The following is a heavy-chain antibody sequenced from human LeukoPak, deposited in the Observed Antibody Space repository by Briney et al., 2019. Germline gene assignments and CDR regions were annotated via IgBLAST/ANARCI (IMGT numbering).Heavy chain of an antibody. CDR1: GYIFTNYG. D-gene: IGHD3-3*01. CDR2: ISVYNDNT. J-gene: IGHJ5*02. Sequence: ASVKVSCKASGYIFTNYGISWVRQAPGQGLEWMGWISVYNDNTNSAQNLQGRVTMTTDTSTSIVYMELRNLRSDDTAVYYCARVRCYDFWSGYCNWFDPWGQGTLVTVSS. V-gene: IGHV1-18*01. CDR3: ARVRCYDFWSGYCNWFDP.